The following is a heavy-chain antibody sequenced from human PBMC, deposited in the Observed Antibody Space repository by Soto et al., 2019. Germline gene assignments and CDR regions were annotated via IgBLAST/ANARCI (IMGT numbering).Heavy chain of an antibody. V-gene: IGHV3-66*01. CDR2: IYSGGST. D-gene: IGHD2-2*01. J-gene: IGHJ4*02. CDR3: ARGVPAAQPFDY. CDR1: GFTVSSNY. Sequence: GSLRLSCAASGFTVSSNYMSWVRQAPWKGLEWVSVIYSGGSTYYADSVKGRFTISRDNSKNTLYLQMNSLRAEDTAVYYCARGVPAAQPFDYWGQGTLVTVSS.